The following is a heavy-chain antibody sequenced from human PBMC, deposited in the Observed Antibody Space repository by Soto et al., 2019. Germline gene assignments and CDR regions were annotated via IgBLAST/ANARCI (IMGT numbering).Heavy chain of an antibody. D-gene: IGHD2-15*01. Sequence: SQTLSLTCAISGDSVSSNIAAWNWIRQSPSRGLEWLGRTYYRSKWYNDYAVSVKSRITINPDTSKNQFSLQLNSVTPDDTAVYYCARGRPRLGYCSGGSCHGGMDVWGQGTTVTVSS. CDR3: ARGRPRLGYCSGGSCHGGMDV. J-gene: IGHJ6*02. CDR2: TYYRSKWYN. V-gene: IGHV6-1*01. CDR1: GDSVSSNIAA.